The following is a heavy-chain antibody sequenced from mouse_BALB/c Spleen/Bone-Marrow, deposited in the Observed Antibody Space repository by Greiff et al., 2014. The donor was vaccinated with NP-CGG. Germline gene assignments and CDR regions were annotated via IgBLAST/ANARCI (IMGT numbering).Heavy chain of an antibody. CDR1: EYEFPSHD. J-gene: IGHJ4*01. V-gene: IGHV5-2*01. CDR2: INSDGGIT. Sequence: EVKLMESGGGLVQPGESLKLSCESNEYEFPSHDMSWVRKTPEKRLELVAAINSDGGITNYPDTMERRFTISRDNTKKTLYLQMSSLRSEDTALYCCARHGFYYAMDYWGQGTSVTVSS. CDR3: ARHGFYYAMDY.